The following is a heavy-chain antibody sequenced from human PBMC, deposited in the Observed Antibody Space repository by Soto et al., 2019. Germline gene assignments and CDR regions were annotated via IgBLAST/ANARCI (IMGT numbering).Heavy chain of an antibody. CDR1: GFIFTNFF. V-gene: IGHV1-46*03. CDR3: VRDNSAKFPAKPVDETTACRGWWFVP. CDR2: INPSGTPS. D-gene: IGHD1-1*01. Sequence: QVQLVQSGAEVKKPGASVKVSCKASGFIFTNFFMHWVRQAPGQGPEWMGVINPSGTPSSYAQKFRDSFTMSRERSSSTVYMELNSLTSEDTDIYFCVRDNSAKFPAKPVDETTACRGWWFVPWGQGTLVTVSS. J-gene: IGHJ5*02.